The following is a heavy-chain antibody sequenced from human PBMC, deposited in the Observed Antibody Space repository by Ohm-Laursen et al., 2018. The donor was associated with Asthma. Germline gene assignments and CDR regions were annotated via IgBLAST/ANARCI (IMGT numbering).Heavy chain of an antibody. J-gene: IGHJ4*02. D-gene: IGHD2-2*01. Sequence: GTLSLTCAVSGASITRNFWGWIRPSPGKGLEWIGSMYYIGSPKYNPSLESRVTMSVDTSKNQFSLRLSSLTAADTAVYYCASSSGSRSSHTVDYWGQGTLVTVSA. V-gene: IGHV4-59*01. CDR3: ASSSGSRSSHTVDY. CDR1: GASITRNF. CDR2: MYYIGSP.